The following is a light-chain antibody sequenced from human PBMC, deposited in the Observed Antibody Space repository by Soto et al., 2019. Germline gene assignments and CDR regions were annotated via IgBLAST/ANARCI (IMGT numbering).Light chain of an antibody. CDR2: AAS. CDR3: QQRSNWPQIT. Sequence: EIVLTQSPATLSLSPGERASLSCRASQSVSSYLAWYQQKPGQAPRLLIYAASNRATDIPARFSGSGSGTDFTLTISSLESEDFAVYYCQQRSNWPQITFGQGTRLEIK. CDR1: QSVSSY. J-gene: IGKJ5*01. V-gene: IGKV3-11*01.